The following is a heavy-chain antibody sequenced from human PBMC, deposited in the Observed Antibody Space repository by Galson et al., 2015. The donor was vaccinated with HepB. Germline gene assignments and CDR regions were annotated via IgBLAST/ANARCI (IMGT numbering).Heavy chain of an antibody. CDR1: GFTFSNDA. J-gene: IGHJ4*02. CDR3: AKMIGASGGRFDY. CDR2: VRRAGDNI. D-gene: IGHD3-16*01. V-gene: IGHV3-23*01. Sequence: LSRAVSGFTFSNDALNCFGQAAGPGLGCVSGVRRAGDNIYYADSVKGRFTISRDNSKDTLYLLMNSLRAEDTAIYYCAKMIGASGGRFDYWGQGTLVTVSS.